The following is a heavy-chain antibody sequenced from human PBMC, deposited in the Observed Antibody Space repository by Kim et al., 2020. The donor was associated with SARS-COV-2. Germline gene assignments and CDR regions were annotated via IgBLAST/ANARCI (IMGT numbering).Heavy chain of an antibody. CDR2: IRSKAYGGTT. CDR3: TRDPLTIFGVVKNDAFDI. Sequence: GGSLRLSCTASGFTFGDYAMSWFRQAPGKGLEWVGFIRSKAYGGTTEYAASVKGRFTISRDDSKSIAYLQMNSLKTEDTAVYYCTRDPLTIFGVVKNDAFDIWGQGTMVTVSS. CDR1: GFTFGDYA. V-gene: IGHV3-49*03. J-gene: IGHJ3*02. D-gene: IGHD3-3*01.